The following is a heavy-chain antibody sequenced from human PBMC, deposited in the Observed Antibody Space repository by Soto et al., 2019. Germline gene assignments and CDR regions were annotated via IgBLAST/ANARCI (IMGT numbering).Heavy chain of an antibody. CDR2: IYYSGST. V-gene: IGHV4-59*01. Sequence: SETLSLTCPVAGGSISSYYWSWIRQPPGKGLEWIGYIYYSGSTNYNPSLKSRVTISVDTSKNQFSLKLSSVTAADTAVYYCARGPITMVRGVPDYYYYMDVWGKGTTVTVSS. CDR3: ARGPITMVRGVPDYYYYMDV. CDR1: GGSISSYY. D-gene: IGHD3-10*01. J-gene: IGHJ6*03.